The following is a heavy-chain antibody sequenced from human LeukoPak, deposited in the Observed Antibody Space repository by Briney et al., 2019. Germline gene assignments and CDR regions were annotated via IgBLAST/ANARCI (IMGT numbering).Heavy chain of an antibody. CDR1: GGSLISSTYY. D-gene: IGHD5-18*01. J-gene: IGHJ6*03. V-gene: IGHV4-39*07. CDR2: IYYSGST. Sequence: SETLSLTCTVSGGSLISSTYYWGWIRQPPGKGLEWIGSIYYSGSTYYNPSLKSRVTISVDTSKNQFSLMLSSVTAADTAVYYCARGPRRRGYSYGYGHYYYYMDVWGKGTTVTVSS. CDR3: ARGPRRRGYSYGYGHYYYYMDV.